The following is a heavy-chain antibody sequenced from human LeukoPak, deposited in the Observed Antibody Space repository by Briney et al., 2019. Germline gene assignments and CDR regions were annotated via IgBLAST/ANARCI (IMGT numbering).Heavy chain of an antibody. Sequence: ASVKVSCKASGYTFTSYNINWVRQATGQGLEWMGWMNPNSGNIGYAQKFQGRVTMTRNTSISTAYMELSSLRSEDTAVYYCARAPGNYDFWSGYYIYYYYYMDVWGKGTTVTVSS. D-gene: IGHD3-3*01. V-gene: IGHV1-8*01. CDR3: ARAPGNYDFWSGYYIYYYYYMDV. CDR1: GYTFTSYN. J-gene: IGHJ6*03. CDR2: MNPNSGNI.